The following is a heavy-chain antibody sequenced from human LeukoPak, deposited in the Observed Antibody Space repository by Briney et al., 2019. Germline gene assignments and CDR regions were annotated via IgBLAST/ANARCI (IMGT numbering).Heavy chain of an antibody. CDR1: GFTFSGSA. V-gene: IGHV3-73*01. Sequence: GGCLRLSCAASGFTFSGSAMHWVRQASGKGLEWVGRIRSKANSYATAYAASVKGRFTISRDDSKNTAYLQMNSLKTEDTAVYYCTRQEWFGELSSYWGQGTLVTVSS. J-gene: IGHJ4*02. CDR2: IRSKANSYAT. D-gene: IGHD3-10*01. CDR3: TRQEWFGELSSY.